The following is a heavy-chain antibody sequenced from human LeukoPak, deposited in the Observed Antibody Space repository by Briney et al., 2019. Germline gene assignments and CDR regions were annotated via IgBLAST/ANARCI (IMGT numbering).Heavy chain of an antibody. J-gene: IGHJ3*02. CDR2: TYYRSKWYN. V-gene: IGHV6-1*01. Sequence: SQTLSLTCAISGDSVSTKSAAWNWIRESPSRGLEWLGRTYYRSKWYNDYADSVKRRITINPDTSRNEFSLHLRSMTFEDAGVYFYARDRLTSGWFDIWGQGTVVSVSS. CDR3: ARDRLTSGWFDI. CDR1: GDSVSTKSAA. D-gene: IGHD6-19*01.